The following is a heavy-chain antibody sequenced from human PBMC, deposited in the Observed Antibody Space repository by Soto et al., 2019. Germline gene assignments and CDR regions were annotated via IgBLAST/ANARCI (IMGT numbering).Heavy chain of an antibody. CDR1: GGTFSSYA. CDR2: IIPIFGTA. V-gene: IGHV1-69*01. Sequence: QVQLVQSGAEVKKPGSSVKVSCKASGGTFSSYAISWVRQAPGQGPEWMGGIIPIFGTANYAQKFQGRVTITADESTSTAYMELSSLRSEDTAVYYCARGEKGVLMVYAILDYWGQGTLVTVSS. D-gene: IGHD2-8*01. J-gene: IGHJ4*02. CDR3: ARGEKGVLMVYAILDY.